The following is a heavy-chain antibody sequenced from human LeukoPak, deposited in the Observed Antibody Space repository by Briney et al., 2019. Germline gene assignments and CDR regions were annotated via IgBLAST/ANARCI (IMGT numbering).Heavy chain of an antibody. CDR2: IYPGDSDT. D-gene: IGHD3-3*01. Sequence: GESLKISCKGSGYSFTSYWIGWVRQMPGKGLEWMGIIYPGDSDTRYSPPFQGQVTISADKSISTPYLQWGSLKASDTAMYYCARHEWFRDAFDIWGQGTMVTVSS. J-gene: IGHJ3*02. CDR3: ARHEWFRDAFDI. CDR1: GYSFTSYW. V-gene: IGHV5-51*01.